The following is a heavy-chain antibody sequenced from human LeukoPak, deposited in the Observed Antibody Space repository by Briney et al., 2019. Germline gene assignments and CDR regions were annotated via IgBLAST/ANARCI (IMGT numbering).Heavy chain of an antibody. Sequence: GGSLRLSCSASGFTFSGHFMHWVRQAPGKGLEYVSSITINGDKTYYAESVKGRFTISRDNSKNTLYLQLSSLRVEDTAVYYCIKDRIGTWSFDHWGQGTLLTVSS. CDR2: ITINGDKT. CDR3: IKDRIGTWSFDH. CDR1: GFTFSGHF. J-gene: IGHJ4*02. D-gene: IGHD1-26*01. V-gene: IGHV3-64D*06.